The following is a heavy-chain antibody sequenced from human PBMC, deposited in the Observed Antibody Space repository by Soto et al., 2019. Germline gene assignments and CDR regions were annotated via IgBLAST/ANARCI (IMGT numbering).Heavy chain of an antibody. CDR3: AKDRRYDYVWGSYRYTPSHFDY. V-gene: IGHV3-30*18. J-gene: IGHJ4*02. Sequence: GGPLSLSCAASGFTFSSYGVRWVRQAPGKGLEWVAVISYDGSNKYYADSVKGRFTISRDNSKNTLYLQMNSLRAEDTAVYYCAKDRRYDYVWGSYRYTPSHFDYWGQGTLVTVSS. CDR2: ISYDGSNK. D-gene: IGHD3-16*02. CDR1: GFTFSSYG.